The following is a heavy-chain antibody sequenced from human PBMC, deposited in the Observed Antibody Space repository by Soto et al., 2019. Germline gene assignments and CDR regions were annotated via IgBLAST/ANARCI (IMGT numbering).Heavy chain of an antibody. CDR3: AIPSKWNYVYYFYGMDV. CDR2: FIPLYETA. CDR1: GGTFSIYA. Sequence: QVQLVQSGAEVKKPGSSVKVSCKASGGTFSIYAISWVRQAPGQGLEWMGGFIPLYETANYAQKFQGRVTLTADKSTSTAYMELSSLGSVDTAVYYCAIPSKWNYVYYFYGMDVWGQGTTVTVSS. V-gene: IGHV1-69*06. D-gene: IGHD3-16*01. J-gene: IGHJ6*02.